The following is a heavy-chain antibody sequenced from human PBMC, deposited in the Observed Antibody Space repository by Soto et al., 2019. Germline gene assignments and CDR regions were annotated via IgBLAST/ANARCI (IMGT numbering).Heavy chain of an antibody. CDR3: AREEGTVTSDY. Sequence: QVHLVQSGAEVRKPGSSVKVSCKASGGTSSTYTISWVRQAPGQGLEWMGRIIAVLGITNYAQSFQGRVTITAAKSTSTAYMELSSLRSEDTAVYYCAREEGTVTSDYWGQGTLVTVSS. D-gene: IGHD4-17*01. V-gene: IGHV1-69*08. J-gene: IGHJ4*02. CDR2: IIAVLGIT. CDR1: GGTSSTYT.